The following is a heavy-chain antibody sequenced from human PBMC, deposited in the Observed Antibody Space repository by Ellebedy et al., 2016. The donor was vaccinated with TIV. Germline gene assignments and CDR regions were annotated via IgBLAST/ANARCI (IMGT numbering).Heavy chain of an antibody. CDR2: INRDGSSA. Sequence: GESLKISCAASGFTFSNYWIHWVRQAPGKGLVWLSRINRDGSSANYADSATGRFSISRDNSKTTLYVQMNSLRAEDTAVYYCARGGRDQWLIDYWGQGTLVTVSA. J-gene: IGHJ4*02. CDR3: ARGGRDQWLIDY. CDR1: GFTFSNYW. V-gene: IGHV3-74*01. D-gene: IGHD6-19*01.